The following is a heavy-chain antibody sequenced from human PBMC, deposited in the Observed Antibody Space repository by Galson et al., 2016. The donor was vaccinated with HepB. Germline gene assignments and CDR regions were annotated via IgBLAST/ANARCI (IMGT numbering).Heavy chain of an antibody. Sequence: SLRLSCAASGFTFSSYAMSWVRKAPGKGLEWVGRTKSNTDGGTTDYAAPVKGRFSISRDDSRNTLYLQMNSLKTEDTALYYCATDGWQWGQGTLVTVSS. D-gene: IGHD2-15*01. CDR1: GFTFSSYA. V-gene: IGHV3-15*01. CDR2: TKSNTDGGTT. J-gene: IGHJ4*02. CDR3: ATDGWQ.